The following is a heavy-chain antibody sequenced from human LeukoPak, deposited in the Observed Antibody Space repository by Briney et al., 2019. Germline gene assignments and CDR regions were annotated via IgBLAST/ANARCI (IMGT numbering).Heavy chain of an antibody. D-gene: IGHD5-24*01. CDR1: GYTLTELS. V-gene: IGHV1-24*01. CDR3: ARSGLIGWRWLQTTDAFDI. Sequence: GASVKVSCKVSGYTLTELSMHWVRQAPGKGLEWMGGFDPEDGETIYAQKFQGRVTMTEDTSTDTAYMELSSLRSEDTAVYYCARSGLIGWRWLQTTDAFDIWGQGTMVTVSS. J-gene: IGHJ3*02. CDR2: FDPEDGET.